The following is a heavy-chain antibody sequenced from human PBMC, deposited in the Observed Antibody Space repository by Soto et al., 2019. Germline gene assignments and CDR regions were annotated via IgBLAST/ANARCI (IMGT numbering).Heavy chain of an antibody. V-gene: IGHV4-30-4*01. Sequence: SETLSLTCTVSGGSISSGDYYWSWIRQPPGKGLEWIGYIYYSGSTYYNPSLKSRVTISVDTSKNQFSLNLSSVAAADTAMYYCARETYGDYVGYFDPWGQGTLVTVSS. D-gene: IGHD4-17*01. J-gene: IGHJ5*02. CDR2: IYYSGST. CDR1: GGSISSGDYY. CDR3: ARETYGDYVGYFDP.